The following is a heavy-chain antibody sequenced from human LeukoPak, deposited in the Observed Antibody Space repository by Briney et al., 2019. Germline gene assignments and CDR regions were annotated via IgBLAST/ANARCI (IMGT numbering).Heavy chain of an antibody. V-gene: IGHV5-51*01. J-gene: IGHJ4*02. CDR2: IYPGDSDT. Sequence: GESLKISCKGSGYSFANYGIGWVRQMPGKGLEWMGIIYPGDSDTRYSPSFQGQVTISADKSISTVYLQWSSLKASDTAMYYCARDPSTTYSDYWGQGTLVTVSS. CDR1: GYSFANYG. CDR3: ARDPSTTYSDY. D-gene: IGHD1-1*01.